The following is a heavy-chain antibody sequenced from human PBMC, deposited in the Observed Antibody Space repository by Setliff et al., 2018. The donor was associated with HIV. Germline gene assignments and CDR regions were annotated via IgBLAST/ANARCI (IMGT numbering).Heavy chain of an antibody. Sequence: SETLSLTCTVSGGSSSSRSYYWGWIRQPPGKGLEWIGSIYSSGSTYYNPSLKSRVTISVDTSKKQFSLRLSSVTAADTAVYYCARVFTVAGTYYYYYMDVWGKGTTVTVSS. CDR1: GGSSSSRSYY. J-gene: IGHJ6*03. V-gene: IGHV4-39*07. CDR2: IYSSGST. CDR3: ARVFTVAGTYYYYYMDV. D-gene: IGHD6-19*01.